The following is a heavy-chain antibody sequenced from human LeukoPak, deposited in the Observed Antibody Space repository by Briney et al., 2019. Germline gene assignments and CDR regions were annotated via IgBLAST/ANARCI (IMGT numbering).Heavy chain of an antibody. D-gene: IGHD3-22*01. J-gene: IGHJ3*02. V-gene: IGHV1-69*05. CDR2: IIPIFGTA. CDR1: GGTFSSYA. CDR3: ARDHYYDSSGYYADDAFDI. Sequence: SVKVSCKASGGTFSSYAISWVRQAPGQGLEWMGGIIPIFGTANYAQKFQGRVTITKDESTSTAYMELSSLRSEDTAVYYCARDHYYDSSGYYADDAFDIWGQGTMVTVSS.